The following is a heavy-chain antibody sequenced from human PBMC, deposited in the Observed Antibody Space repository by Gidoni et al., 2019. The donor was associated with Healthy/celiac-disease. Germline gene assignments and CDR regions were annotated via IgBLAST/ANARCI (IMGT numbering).Heavy chain of an antibody. J-gene: IGHJ4*02. D-gene: IGHD4-17*01. CDR3: ARVLRETTVVYYFDY. V-gene: IGHV4-30-2*01. Sequence: QLQLQESGSGLVKPSQTLSLTCAVSGGSISSGGYSWSWIRQPPGKGLEWIGYIYHSGSTCYNPSLKSRVTISVDRSKNQFSLKLSSVTAADTAVYYCARVLRETTVVYYFDYWGQGTLVTVSS. CDR2: IYHSGST. CDR1: GGSISSGGYS.